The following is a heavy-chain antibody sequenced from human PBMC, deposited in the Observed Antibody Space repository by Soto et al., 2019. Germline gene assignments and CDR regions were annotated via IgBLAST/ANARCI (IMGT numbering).Heavy chain of an antibody. J-gene: IGHJ4*02. D-gene: IGHD6-13*01. V-gene: IGHV3-30*18. CDR1: GFTFSSYG. CDR3: AKDSGSWYYFDY. CDR2: ISYDGSNK. Sequence: QVQLVESGGGVVQPGRSLRLSCAASGFTFSSYGMHWVRQAPGKGLEWVAVISYDGSNKYYADSVKGRFTISRDNSKNALYLQMNSLRAEDTAVYYFAKDSGSWYYFDYWGQGTLVTVSS.